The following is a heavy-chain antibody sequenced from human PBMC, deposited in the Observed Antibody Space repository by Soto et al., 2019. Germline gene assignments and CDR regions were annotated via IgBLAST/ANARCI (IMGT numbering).Heavy chain of an antibody. J-gene: IGHJ6*02. CDR1: GLTFNRFW. V-gene: IGHV3-23*04. Sequence: VQLVESGGGWVQPGGSLRLSCAASGLTFNRFWMSWVRQAPGKGLEWVSAISGSGGSTYYADSVKGRFTISRDNSKNTLYLQMNSLRAEDTAVYYCAKESLLWFGELLPSYYYYGMDVWGQGTTVTVSS. CDR3: AKESLLWFGELLPSYYYYGMDV. CDR2: ISGSGGST. D-gene: IGHD3-10*01.